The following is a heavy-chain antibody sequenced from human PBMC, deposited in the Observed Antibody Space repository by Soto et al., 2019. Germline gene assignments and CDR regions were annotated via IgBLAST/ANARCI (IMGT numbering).Heavy chain of an antibody. Sequence: QVQLVQSGAEVKKPGSSVKVSCKASGGTFSSYTISWVRQAPGQGLEWMGRIIPILGIANYAQKFQGRVTITADKSTSTAYMELSSLRSEDTAVYYCARLDSYGGKPWDYWGQGTLLTVSS. V-gene: IGHV1-69*02. CDR1: GGTFSSYT. D-gene: IGHD5-18*01. CDR3: ARLDSYGGKPWDY. CDR2: IIPILGIA. J-gene: IGHJ4*02.